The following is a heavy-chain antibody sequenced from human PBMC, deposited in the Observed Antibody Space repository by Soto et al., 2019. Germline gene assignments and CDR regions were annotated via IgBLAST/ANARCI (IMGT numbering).Heavy chain of an antibody. Sequence: GGSLRLSCAASGFTFSSYAMTWVRQTPGKGLEWVSTISGSGGSTYYADSVKGRFTISRDNSKNTQYLQMSSLRADDTAVYYCVKGEYYYDSSGYYPFDYWGQGTLVTVSS. D-gene: IGHD3-22*01. CDR1: GFTFSSYA. CDR2: ISGSGGST. V-gene: IGHV3-23*01. J-gene: IGHJ4*02. CDR3: VKGEYYYDSSGYYPFDY.